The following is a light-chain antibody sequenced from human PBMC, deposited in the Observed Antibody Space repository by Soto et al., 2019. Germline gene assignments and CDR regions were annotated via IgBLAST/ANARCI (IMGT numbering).Light chain of an antibody. CDR2: AAS. CDR1: QSISNY. J-gene: IGKJ1*01. CDR3: QQSYSTPRT. V-gene: IGKV1-39*01. Sequence: DIQMTQSPSSLSAYVGDRVTITCRASQSISNYLNWYQQKPGKAPNLLMYAASSLQSGVPSRFSGSGSGTDFTLTISSLQPEDFATYYCQQSYSTPRTFGQGTKVEIK.